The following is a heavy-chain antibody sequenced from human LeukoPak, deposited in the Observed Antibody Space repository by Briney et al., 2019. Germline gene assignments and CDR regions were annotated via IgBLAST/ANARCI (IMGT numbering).Heavy chain of an antibody. Sequence: PSETLSLTRTVSGDFISGSYWTWVRQPAGKGLEWIGRVYTTRTTNFNPSLKSRLSMSVDASKKQLYMTLNYVTAADTAVYFCATASGAGGFLHKWGQGILVTVSS. CDR1: GDFISGSY. V-gene: IGHV4-4*07. CDR3: ATASGAGGFLHK. J-gene: IGHJ4*02. D-gene: IGHD1-26*01. CDR2: VYTTRTT.